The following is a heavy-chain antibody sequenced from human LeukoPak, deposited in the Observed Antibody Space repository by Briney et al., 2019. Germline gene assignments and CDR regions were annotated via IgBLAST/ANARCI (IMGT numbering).Heavy chain of an antibody. CDR3: ARDRNWFDP. J-gene: IGHJ5*02. CDR2: IIPILGIA. V-gene: IGHV1-69*04. Sequence: SVRVSCKASGGTFSSYAISWVRQAPGQGLEWRGRIIPILGIANYAQKFQGRVTITADKSTSTAYMELSSLRSEDTAVYYCARDRNWFDPWGQGTLVTVSS. CDR1: GGTFSSYA.